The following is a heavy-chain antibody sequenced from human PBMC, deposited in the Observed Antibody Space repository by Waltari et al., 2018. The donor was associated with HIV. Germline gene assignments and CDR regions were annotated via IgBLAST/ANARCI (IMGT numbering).Heavy chain of an antibody. CDR2: ISGSGGST. CDR1: GLPFSSYA. Sequence: EVQLLESGGGLVQPGGSLRPSCAASGLPFSSYAITWVRQAPGKGLEWVSAISGSGGSTDYADSVKGRFTISRDNSKNTLYLQMNSLRAEDTAVYYCAKGHYDFWSGSYYYGMDVWGQGTTVTVSS. CDR3: AKGHYDFWSGSYYYGMDV. D-gene: IGHD3-3*01. V-gene: IGHV3-23*01. J-gene: IGHJ6*02.